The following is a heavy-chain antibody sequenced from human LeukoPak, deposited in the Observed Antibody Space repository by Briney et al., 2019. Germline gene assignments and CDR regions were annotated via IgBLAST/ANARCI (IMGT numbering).Heavy chain of an antibody. J-gene: IGHJ4*02. CDR1: GGTFSSYA. CDR2: IIPIFGTA. CDR3: AKDQWGLAVAGTTPFDY. V-gene: IGHV1-69*13. D-gene: IGHD6-19*01. Sequence: ASVKVSCKASGGTFSSYAISWVRQAPGQGLEWMGGIIPIFGTANYAQKFQGRVTITADESTSTAYMELSSLRSEDTAVYYCAKDQWGLAVAGTTPFDYWGQGTLVTVSS.